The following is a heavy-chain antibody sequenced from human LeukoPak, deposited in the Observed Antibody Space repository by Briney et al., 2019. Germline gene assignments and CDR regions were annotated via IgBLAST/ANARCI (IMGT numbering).Heavy chain of an antibody. Sequence: PGGSLRLSCAASGFTFGNYGFHWVRHAPGKGLEWVAAISNDGSKEYYVDSVKGRFTISRDNSENTMYLQMNSLRPEDTAVYHCGKVGLPSAVINWIDPWGQGTLVTVSS. D-gene: IGHD2-2*01. CDR1: GFTFGNYG. CDR3: GKVGLPSAVINWIDP. V-gene: IGHV3-30*18. CDR2: ISNDGSKE. J-gene: IGHJ5*02.